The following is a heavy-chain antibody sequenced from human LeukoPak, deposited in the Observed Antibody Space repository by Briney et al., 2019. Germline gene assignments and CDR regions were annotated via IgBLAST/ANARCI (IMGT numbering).Heavy chain of an antibody. V-gene: IGHV4-34*01. CDR3: ARDVEYYYDSSGPPTGY. CDR2: IYYSGST. D-gene: IGHD3-22*01. CDR1: GGSFSGYY. J-gene: IGHJ4*02. Sequence: SETLSLTCAVYGGSFSGYYWGWIRQPPGKGLEWIGSIYYSGSTYYNPSLKSRVTISVDTSKNQFSLKLSSVTAADTAVYYCARDVEYYYDSSGPPTGYWGQGTLVTVSS.